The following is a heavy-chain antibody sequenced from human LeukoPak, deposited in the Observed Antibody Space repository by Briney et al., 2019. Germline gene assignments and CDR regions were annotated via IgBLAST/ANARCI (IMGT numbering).Heavy chain of an antibody. CDR2: IYYSGTT. V-gene: IGHV4-31*03. CDR1: GGSISSSSYY. CDR3: ARLVYGNGWQIDY. J-gene: IGHJ4*02. D-gene: IGHD2-8*01. Sequence: SETLSLTCTVSGGSISSSSYYWGWIRHHPGKGLEWMGCIYYSGTTYDSPSLKSRLTVSVDTSKNQFFLDLTSVTAADTAVYYCARLVYGNGWQIDYWGRGTLVTVS.